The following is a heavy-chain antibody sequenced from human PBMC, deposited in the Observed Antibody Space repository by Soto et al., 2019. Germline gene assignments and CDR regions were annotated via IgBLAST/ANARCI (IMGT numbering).Heavy chain of an antibody. CDR1: GYTFINYY. D-gene: IGHD5-12*01. CDR3: TREWPETYYFDY. V-gene: IGHV1-46*03. CDR2: VDPSGSRT. J-gene: IGHJ4*02. Sequence: QVQLVQSGAEAKRPGASVKLSCEASGYTFINYYVHWVRQAPGQGFEWMGMVDPSGSRTNYAQQFQGTVTMTQDTSTSTVYMELSSLTSEDTAIYYCTREWPETYYFDYWGQGALVTVSS.